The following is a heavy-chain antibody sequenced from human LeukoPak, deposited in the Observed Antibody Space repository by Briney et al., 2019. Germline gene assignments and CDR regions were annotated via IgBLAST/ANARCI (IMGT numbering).Heavy chain of an antibody. V-gene: IGHV3-23*01. D-gene: IGHD6-13*01. CDR3: AKGSAGGRPYYFDY. CDR2: ISGSGGST. J-gene: IGHJ4*02. CDR1: GFTFRSYA. Sequence: PGGSLRLSCAASGFTFRSYAMSWVRQAPGKGLEWVSAISGSGGSTYYADSVKGRFTISRDNAKNTVYLQMNSLRAEDTAVYYCAKGSAGGRPYYFDYWGQGTLVPVSS.